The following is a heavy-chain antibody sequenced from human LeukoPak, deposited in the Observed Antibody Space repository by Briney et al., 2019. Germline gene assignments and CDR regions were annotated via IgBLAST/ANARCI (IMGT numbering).Heavy chain of an antibody. J-gene: IGHJ6*03. V-gene: IGHV3-53*05. CDR1: GFTVNSKY. D-gene: IGHD6-6*01. Sequence: GGSLRLSCAVSGFTVNSKYMSWVRQAPGKGLDWVSAIYSGGRTYYADSVKGRFTISRDNSKNTLYLQMNSLRAEDTAVFYCARHAYSPGARPRDYYYYYMDVWGKGTTVTVSS. CDR3: ARHAYSPGARPRDYYYYYMDV. CDR2: IYSGGRT.